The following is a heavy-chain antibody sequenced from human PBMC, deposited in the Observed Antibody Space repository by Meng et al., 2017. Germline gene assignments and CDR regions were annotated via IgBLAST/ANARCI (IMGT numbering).Heavy chain of an antibody. CDR3: ARAGRAARPIYYYYYGMDV. J-gene: IGHJ6*02. CDR2: KKQDGSAK. V-gene: IGHV3-7*01. CDR1: GFTISSYW. Sequence: GESLKISCAASGFTISSYWMSWVRQAPGKGLEWVANKKQDGSAKYYVDSVKGRFTISRDNAKDSLYLQLNSLRAEDTAVYYCARAGRAARPIYYYYYGMDVWGQGTTVTVSS. D-gene: IGHD6-6*01.